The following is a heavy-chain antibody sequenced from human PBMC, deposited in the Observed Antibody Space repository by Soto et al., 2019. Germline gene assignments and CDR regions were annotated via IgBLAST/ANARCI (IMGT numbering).Heavy chain of an antibody. Sequence: ASVKVSCKASGYTFTSYGINWVRQATGQGLEWMGWMNPNSGNTGYAQKFQGRVTMTRNTSISTAYMELSSLRSEDTAVYYCARGRPGYGDYDYWGQGTLVTVSS. CDR3: ARGRPGYGDYDY. CDR2: MNPNSGNT. J-gene: IGHJ4*02. D-gene: IGHD4-17*01. V-gene: IGHV1-8*02. CDR1: GYTFTSYG.